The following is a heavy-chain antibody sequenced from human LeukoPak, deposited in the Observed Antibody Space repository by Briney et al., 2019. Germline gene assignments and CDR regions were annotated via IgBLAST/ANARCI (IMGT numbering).Heavy chain of an antibody. CDR1: GFTFSSYW. J-gene: IGHJ4*02. V-gene: IGHV3-7*04. D-gene: IGHD4-17*01. CDR2: IKYDGSEK. Sequence: GGSLRLSCEASGFTFSSYWMSWVRQAPGEGLEWVANIKYDGSEKYYVDSVKGRFTISRDNAKNSLYLQMSSLGADDTAVYYCARGGRTMVTYWGQGTLVTVSS. CDR3: ARGGRTMVTY.